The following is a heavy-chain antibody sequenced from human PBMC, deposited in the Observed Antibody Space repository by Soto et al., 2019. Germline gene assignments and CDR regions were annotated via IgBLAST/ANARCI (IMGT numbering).Heavy chain of an antibody. CDR2: INPSGGSA. D-gene: IGHD3-16*01. Sequence: QVQLVQSGAEVKKPGASVKVSCKASGYTFTDYYIHWVRQAPGQGLEWMGLINPSGGSASYAQKFLGRVTMTRDKTTSTVYMELSSLRSEDTDVYYCARDHPLGGGPKRDFEYWGQGTLVTVSS. CDR3: ARDHPLGGGPKRDFEY. J-gene: IGHJ4*02. CDR1: GYTFTDYY. V-gene: IGHV1-46*01.